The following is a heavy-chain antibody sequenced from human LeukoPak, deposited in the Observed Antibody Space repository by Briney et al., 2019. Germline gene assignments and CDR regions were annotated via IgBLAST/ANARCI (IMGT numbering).Heavy chain of an antibody. J-gene: IGHJ4*02. CDR2: ISSSSSTI. CDR3: AREVWFGDPCFDY. D-gene: IGHD3-10*01. V-gene: IGHV3-48*01. CDR1: GFTFSSYS. Sequence: LPGRSLRLSCAASGFTFSSYSMNWVRQAPGKGLEWVSYISSSSSTIYYADSVKGRFTISRDNAKNSLYLQMNSLRAEDTAVYYCAREVWFGDPCFDYWGQGTLVTVSS.